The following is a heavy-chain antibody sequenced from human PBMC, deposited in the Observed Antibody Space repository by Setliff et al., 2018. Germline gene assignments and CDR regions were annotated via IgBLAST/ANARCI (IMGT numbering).Heavy chain of an antibody. CDR1: GYSFSNFW. V-gene: IGHV5-51*01. CDR2: IYPGDSHT. D-gene: IGHD6-19*01. Sequence: PGESLKISCKGSGYSFSNFWIGWVRQMPGKGLAWMGIIYPGDSHTRYSPSFQGQVTMSADKSINTAYLQWSNLKASDTAIYYCAREQWLDPPGYYYVDVWGKGTTVTVSS. CDR3: AREQWLDPPGYYYVDV. J-gene: IGHJ6*03.